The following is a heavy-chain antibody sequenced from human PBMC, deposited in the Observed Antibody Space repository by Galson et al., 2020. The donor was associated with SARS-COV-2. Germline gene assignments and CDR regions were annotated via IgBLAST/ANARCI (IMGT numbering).Heavy chain of an antibody. J-gene: IGHJ5*02. Sequence: ASVKVSCKASGYTFSNYAIHWVRQAPGQRLEWMGWINAVNGNTKYSQKFQGRVTITSDTSASTAYMELSSLTSEDTAVYYCARDFKDISITIFEVITNWFDPWGQGTLVTVSS. V-gene: IGHV1-3*01. CDR2: INAVNGNT. CDR3: ARDFKDISITIFEVITNWFDP. CDR1: GYTFSNYA. D-gene: IGHD3-3*01.